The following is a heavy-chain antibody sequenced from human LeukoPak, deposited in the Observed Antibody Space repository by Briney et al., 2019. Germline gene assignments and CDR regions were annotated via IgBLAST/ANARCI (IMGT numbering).Heavy chain of an antibody. CDR3: ARGYCSGGSCYSPFDY. D-gene: IGHD2-15*01. Sequence: GASVKVSCKASGYTFTGYYMHWVRQAPGQGLEWMGWINPNSGGTNYAQKFQGWVTMTRGTSISTAYMELSRLRSDDTAVYYCARGYCSGGSCYSPFDYWGQGTLVTVSS. V-gene: IGHV1-2*04. CDR2: INPNSGGT. J-gene: IGHJ4*02. CDR1: GYTFTGYY.